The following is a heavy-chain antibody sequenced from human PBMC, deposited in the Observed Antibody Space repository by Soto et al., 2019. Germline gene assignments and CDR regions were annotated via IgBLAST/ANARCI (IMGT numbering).Heavy chain of an antibody. D-gene: IGHD6-13*01. V-gene: IGHV3-7*01. Sequence: EVQLVESGGGLVQPGGSLRLSCAASGFTFSSYWMSWVRQAPGKGLEWVANIKQDGSEKYYVDSVKGRFTISRDNAKNSLYLQMNSLRAEDMAVYYCATSIAAAGHDAFDIWGQGTMVTVSS. CDR3: ATSIAAAGHDAFDI. CDR1: GFTFSSYW. CDR2: IKQDGSEK. J-gene: IGHJ3*02.